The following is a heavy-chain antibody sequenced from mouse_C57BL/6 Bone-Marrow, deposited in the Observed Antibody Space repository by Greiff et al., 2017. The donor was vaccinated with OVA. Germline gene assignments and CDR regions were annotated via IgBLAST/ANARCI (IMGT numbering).Heavy chain of an antibody. CDR1: GYSITSGYY. CDR3: ARDKGLRGYFDV. J-gene: IGHJ1*03. Sequence: ESGPGLVKPSQSLSITCSVTGYSITSGYYWNWIRQFPGNKLEWMGYISYDGSNNYNPSLKNRISITRDTSKNQFFLKLNSVTTEDTATYYCARDKGLRGYFDVWGTGTTVTVSS. V-gene: IGHV3-6*01. CDR2: ISYDGSN. D-gene: IGHD2-4*01.